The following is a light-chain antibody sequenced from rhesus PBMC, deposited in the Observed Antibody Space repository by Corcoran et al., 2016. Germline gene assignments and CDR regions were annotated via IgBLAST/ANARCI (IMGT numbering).Light chain of an antibody. CDR2: ENN. CDR3: QSFDITLSADV. V-gene: IGLV1-85*01. J-gene: IGLJ6*01. CDR1: TPNIGTYS. Sequence: QSVLTQPPSVSGAPGQRVTISCTGSTPNIGTYSVQWYQQFPGTAPKLLIYENNKRPSGVSDRFSGSRSGTSASLTIAGLQSEDESDYYCQSFDITLSADVFGGGTELTAL.